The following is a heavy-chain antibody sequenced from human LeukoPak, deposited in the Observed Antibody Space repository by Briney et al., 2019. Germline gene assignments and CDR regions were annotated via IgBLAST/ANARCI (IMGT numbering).Heavy chain of an antibody. V-gene: IGHV4-4*02. J-gene: IGHJ4*02. CDR2: IYHSGST. D-gene: IGHD3-10*01. CDR1: GGSISSSNW. CDR3: ARGVKEVRGVSPYYFDY. Sequence: SETLSLTCAVSGGSISSSNWWSWVRQPPGKGLEWIGEIYHSGSTNYHPSLKSRVTISVDASKNQFSLKLSSVTAADTAVYYCARGVKEVRGVSPYYFDYWGQGTLVTVSS.